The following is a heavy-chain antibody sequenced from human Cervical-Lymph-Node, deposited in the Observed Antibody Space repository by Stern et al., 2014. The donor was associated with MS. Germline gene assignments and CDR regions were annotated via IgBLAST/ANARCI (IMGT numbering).Heavy chain of an antibody. V-gene: IGHV3-9*01. CDR3: AKDRNRGYSYGYSYGMDV. D-gene: IGHD5-18*01. Sequence: QLVESGGGLVQPGRSLRVSCAASGFTFADYAMHWVRQAPGQGLEWVSGISWDSGSIGYADSVKGRFTISRDNAKNSLYMQMNSLRAEDTALYYCAKDRNRGYSYGYSYGMDVWGQGTTVTVSS. J-gene: IGHJ6*02. CDR2: ISWDSGSI. CDR1: GFTFADYA.